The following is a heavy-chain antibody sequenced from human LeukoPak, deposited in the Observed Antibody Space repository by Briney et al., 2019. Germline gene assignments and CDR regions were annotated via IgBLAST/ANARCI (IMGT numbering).Heavy chain of an antibody. CDR3: ARHTMKDAFDI. Sequence: PSETLSLTCTVSGGSISSSSYYWGWIRQPPGKGLEWIGSIYYSGSTYYNPSLKSRVTISVDTSKNQFSLKLSSVTAADTAVYYCARHTMKDAFDIWGQGTMVTVSS. V-gene: IGHV4-39*01. CDR2: IYYSGST. J-gene: IGHJ3*02. CDR1: GGSISSSSYY. D-gene: IGHD3-22*01.